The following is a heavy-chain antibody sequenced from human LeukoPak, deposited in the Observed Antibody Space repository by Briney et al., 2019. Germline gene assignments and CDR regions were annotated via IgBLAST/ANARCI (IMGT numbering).Heavy chain of an antibody. CDR1: GFTFSSYW. D-gene: IGHD5-12*01. Sequence: GGSLRLSCAASGFTFSSYWMHWVRQAPGKGLVWVSRINSDGSSTSCADSVKGRFTISRDNAKNTLYLQMNSLRAEDTAVYYCARGGYSGYDYYYYYYYMDVWGKGTTVTVSS. CDR2: INSDGSST. V-gene: IGHV3-74*01. J-gene: IGHJ6*03. CDR3: ARGGYSGYDYYYYYYYMDV.